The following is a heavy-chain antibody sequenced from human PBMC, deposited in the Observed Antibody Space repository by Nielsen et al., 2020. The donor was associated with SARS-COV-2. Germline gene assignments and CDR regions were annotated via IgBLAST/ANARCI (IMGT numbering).Heavy chain of an antibody. D-gene: IGHD3-16*01. J-gene: IGHJ6*02. CDR3: ARGVSRDGMDV. V-gene: IGHV4-38-2*02. CDR1: GYSITGGYY. Sequence: SETLSLTCSVSGYSITGGYYWGWIRQPPGKGLEWIGSIHHGSIYHGGNTQYNPSLKSRVTISVDTSKNQFSLNLSSVIAADTAVYYCARGVSRDGMDVWGQGTTVTVSS. CDR2: IYHGGNT.